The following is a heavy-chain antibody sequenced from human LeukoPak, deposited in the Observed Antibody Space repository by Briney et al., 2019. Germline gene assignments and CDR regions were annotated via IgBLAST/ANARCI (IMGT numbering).Heavy chain of an antibody. J-gene: IGHJ6*04. CDR3: ARDDGAPADYGDLYNYYGMDV. D-gene: IGHD4-17*01. V-gene: IGHV1-69*06. Sequence: ASVKVSCKASGGTFSSYAISWVRQAPGQGLEWMGGIIPIFGTANYAQKFQGRVTITADKSTSTAYMELSSLRSEDTAVYYCARDDGAPADYGDLYNYYGMDVWGKGTTVTVSS. CDR2: IIPIFGTA. CDR1: GGTFSSYA.